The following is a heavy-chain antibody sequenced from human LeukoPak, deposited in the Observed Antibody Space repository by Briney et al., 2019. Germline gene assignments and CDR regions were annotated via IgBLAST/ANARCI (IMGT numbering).Heavy chain of an antibody. CDR1: GGSISSSSYY. V-gene: IGHV4-39*07. D-gene: IGHD7-27*01. J-gene: IGHJ4*02. CDR3: ARAFQLQRRLRPKTGDAPKAPFDY. CDR2: IYYSGST. Sequence: SETLSLTCTVSGGSISSSSYYWGWIRQPPGKGLEWIGSIYYSGSTYYNPSLKSRVTISVDTSKNQFSLKLSSVTAADTAVYYCARAFQLQRRLRPKTGDAPKAPFDYWGQGTLVTVSS.